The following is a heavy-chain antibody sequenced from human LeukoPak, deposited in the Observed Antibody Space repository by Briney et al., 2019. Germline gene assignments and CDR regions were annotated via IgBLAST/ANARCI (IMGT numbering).Heavy chain of an antibody. J-gene: IGHJ5*02. D-gene: IGHD3-9*01. CDR2: ISGSGGST. CDR3: ASSFAGFLTGLIIHLGWFDP. V-gene: IGHV3-23*01. Sequence: GGSLRLSCAASGFTFSSYAMSWVRQAPGEGLEWVSAISGSGGSTYYADSVKGRFTISRDNSKNTLYLQMNSLRAEDTAVYYCASSFAGFLTGLIIHLGWFDPWGQGTLVTVSS. CDR1: GFTFSSYA.